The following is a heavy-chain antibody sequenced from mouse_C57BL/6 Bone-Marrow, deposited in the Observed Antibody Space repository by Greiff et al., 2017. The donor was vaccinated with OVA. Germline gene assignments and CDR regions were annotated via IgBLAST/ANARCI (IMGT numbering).Heavy chain of an antibody. CDR1: GFTFSSYS. V-gene: IGHV5-4*01. CDR3: ARVRFITTVVAFYWYFDV. CDR2: ISDGGSYT. Sequence: EVQLVESGGGLVKPGGSLKLSCAASGFTFSSYSMSWVRQTPETRLGWVATISDGGSYTYYPDNVKGRFTISRDNAKNNLYLQMSHLKSEDTAMYYCARVRFITTVVAFYWYFDVWGTGTTVTVSS. J-gene: IGHJ1*03. D-gene: IGHD1-1*01.